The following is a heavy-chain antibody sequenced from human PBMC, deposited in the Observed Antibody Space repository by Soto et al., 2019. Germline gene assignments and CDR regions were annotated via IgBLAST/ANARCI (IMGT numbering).Heavy chain of an antibody. D-gene: IGHD1-1*01. CDR2: MNPNSGNT. CDR3: VGMASSGTLNWFDP. J-gene: IGHJ5*02. V-gene: IGHV1-8*01. Sequence: ASVNGSFKSSESTFMNYYISWVRQATGQGLEWMGWMNPNSGNTGYALKFQGRVSMTRNTSIYTVYLELSSLASDDTAVYYCVGMASSGTLNWFDPWGQGTLVTV. CDR1: ESTFMNYY.